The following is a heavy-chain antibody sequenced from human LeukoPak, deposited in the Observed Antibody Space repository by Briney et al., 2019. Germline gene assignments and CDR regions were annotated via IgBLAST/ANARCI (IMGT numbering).Heavy chain of an antibody. D-gene: IGHD3-9*01. V-gene: IGHV4-59*08. CDR2: IYYSGST. CDR1: GGSISSYY. CDR3: ARHTVDYDILTGPYYFDY. J-gene: IGHJ4*02. Sequence: PSETLSLTCTVSGGSISSYYWSWIRQPPGKGLEWIGYIYYSGSTNYNPSLKSRVTISVDTSKNQFSLKLSSVTAADTAVYYCARHTVDYDILTGPYYFDYWGQGTLVTVSS.